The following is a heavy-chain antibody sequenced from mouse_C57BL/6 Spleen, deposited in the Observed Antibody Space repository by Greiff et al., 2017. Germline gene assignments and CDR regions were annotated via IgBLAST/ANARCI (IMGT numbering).Heavy chain of an antibody. CDR1: GYTFTSYT. CDR3: ARATVVATNFDV. CDR2: INPSSGYT. V-gene: IGHV1-4*01. J-gene: IGHJ1*03. D-gene: IGHD1-1*01. Sequence: QVHVKQSGAELARPGASVKMSCKASGYTFTSYTMHWVKQRPGQGLEWIGYINPSSGYTKYNQKFKDKATLTADKSSSTAYMQLSSLTSEDSAVYYCARATVVATNFDVWGTGTTVTVSS.